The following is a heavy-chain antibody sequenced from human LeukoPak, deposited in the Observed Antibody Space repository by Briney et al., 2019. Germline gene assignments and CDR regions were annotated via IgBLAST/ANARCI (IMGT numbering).Heavy chain of an antibody. CDR1: GGSISSYC. D-gene: IGHD3-16*01. Sequence: SETLSLTCTVSGGSISSYCWSWIRQPAGKGLEWIGRIYTSGSTNYNPSLKSRVTMSVDTSKNQFSLKLSSVTAADTAVYYCARDLNRLGAAFDIWGQGTMVTVSS. CDR2: IYTSGST. CDR3: ARDLNRLGAAFDI. V-gene: IGHV4-4*07. J-gene: IGHJ3*02.